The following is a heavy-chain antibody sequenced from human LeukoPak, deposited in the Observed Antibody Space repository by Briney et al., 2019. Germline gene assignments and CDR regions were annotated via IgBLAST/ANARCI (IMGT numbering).Heavy chain of an antibody. Sequence: ASVKVSCKASGFTFTSSAVQWVRQARGQRLEWIGWIVVGSGNTNYAQKFQERVTITRDMSTSTAYMELSSLRSEDTAVYYCAAGLGGSYRYYFDYWGQGTLVTVSS. J-gene: IGHJ4*02. CDR2: IVVGSGNT. V-gene: IGHV1-58*01. CDR3: AAGLGGSYRYYFDY. D-gene: IGHD1-26*01. CDR1: GFTFTSSA.